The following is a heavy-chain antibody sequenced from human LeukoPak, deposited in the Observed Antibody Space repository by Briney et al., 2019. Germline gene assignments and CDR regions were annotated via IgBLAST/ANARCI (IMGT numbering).Heavy chain of an antibody. J-gene: IGHJ4*02. V-gene: IGHV4-38-2*02. CDR1: GGSISSGYY. CDR2: IYHSGST. Sequence: SQTLSLTCTVSGGSISSGYYWGWIRPPPGKGLEWIGSIYHSGSTYYNPSLKSRVTMSVDTSKNQFSLNLSSVTAAATAVYYCAREGIIHSSSSIDYWGQGTLVTVSS. CDR3: AREGIIHSSSSIDY. D-gene: IGHD6-13*01.